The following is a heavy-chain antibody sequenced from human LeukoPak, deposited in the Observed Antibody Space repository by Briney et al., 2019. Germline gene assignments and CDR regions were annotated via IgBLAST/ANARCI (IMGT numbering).Heavy chain of an antibody. J-gene: IGHJ5*02. CDR1: GFTFSNYA. CDR3: DCSSSTCYAGGGFS. CDR2: IRSGSDNT. D-gene: IGHD2-2*01. Sequence: GGSLRLSCVASGFTFSNYAMTWARQAPGKGREWVSTIRSGSDNTYYADSVKGRFTISRDNSKNTLYLQVNSLRVEDTAVYYCDCSSSTCYAGGGFSWGQGTLLTVSS. V-gene: IGHV3-23*01.